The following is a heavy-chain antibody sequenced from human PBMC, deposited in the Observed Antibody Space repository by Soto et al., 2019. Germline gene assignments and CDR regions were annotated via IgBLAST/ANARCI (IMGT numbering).Heavy chain of an antibody. CDR3: AKDRFLNYYDSSGYYSAFDY. CDR2: ISGSGGST. V-gene: IGHV3-23*01. Sequence: LRLSCAASGFTFSSYAMSWVRQAPGKGLEWVSAISGSGGSTYYADSVKGRFTISRDNSKNTLYLQMNSLRAEDTAVYYCAKDRFLNYYDSSGYYSAFDYWGQGTLVTVSS. J-gene: IGHJ4*02. D-gene: IGHD3-22*01. CDR1: GFTFSSYA.